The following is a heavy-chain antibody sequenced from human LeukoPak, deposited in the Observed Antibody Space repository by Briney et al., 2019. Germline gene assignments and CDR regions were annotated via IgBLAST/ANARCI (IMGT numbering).Heavy chain of an antibody. CDR3: ARGLAAVYWGPHTFDY. Sequence: GSLRLSFSASGFTFSSYAISWVRQAPGKGLEWIGEINHSGSTNYNPSLKSRVTISVHTSKNQLSLKLSSVTAADTAVYYCARGLAAVYWGPHTFDYWGQGTLVTVSS. D-gene: IGHD6-13*01. CDR1: GFTFSSYA. J-gene: IGHJ4*02. CDR2: INHSGST. V-gene: IGHV4-34*01.